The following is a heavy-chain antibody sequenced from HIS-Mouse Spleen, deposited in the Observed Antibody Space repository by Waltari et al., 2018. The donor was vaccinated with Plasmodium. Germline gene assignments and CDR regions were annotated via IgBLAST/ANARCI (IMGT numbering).Heavy chain of an antibody. V-gene: IGHV1-18*01. CDR3: ARLLPWVHGHFDY. D-gene: IGHD1-26*01. CDR2: ISGYNGNT. Sequence: QVQLVPSGAEGKRPGSLVKVSCKASGYPFSHLGSSWGQQAPGQGLEGMGWISGYNGNTNYAQKVQGRVTMTTDTSTSTAYMELRSLRSDDTAVYYCARLLPWVHGHFDYWGQGTLVTVSS. J-gene: IGHJ4*02. CDR1: GYPFSHLG.